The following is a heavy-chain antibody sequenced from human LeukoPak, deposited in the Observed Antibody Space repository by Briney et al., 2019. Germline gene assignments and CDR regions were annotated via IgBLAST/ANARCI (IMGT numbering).Heavy chain of an antibody. CDR1: GFTFRSYW. Sequence: GGSLRLSCAASGFTFRSYWIHWVRQAPGKGLVWVSRNNSEGSSTSYADSVKGRFSISRDNAKNTLYLQMNSLRVEDTAVYYCARQDGTYWGQGTLVTVSS. J-gene: IGHJ4*02. D-gene: IGHD5-24*01. CDR3: ARQDGTY. V-gene: IGHV3-74*01. CDR2: NNSEGSST.